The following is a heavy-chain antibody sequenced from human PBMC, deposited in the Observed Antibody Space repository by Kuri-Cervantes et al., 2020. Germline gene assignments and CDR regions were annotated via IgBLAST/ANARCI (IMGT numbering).Heavy chain of an antibody. CDR1: GFTFSSYA. CDR3: EMYSSGWFLGFDY. CDR2: ISGSGGST. Sequence: GGSLRLSCAASGFTFSSYAVSWVRQAPGKGLEWVSAISGSGGSTYYADSVKGRFTISRDNSKNTLYLQMNSLRAEDTAVYYCEMYSSGWFLGFDYWGQGTLVTVSS. J-gene: IGHJ4*02. D-gene: IGHD6-19*01. V-gene: IGHV3-23*01.